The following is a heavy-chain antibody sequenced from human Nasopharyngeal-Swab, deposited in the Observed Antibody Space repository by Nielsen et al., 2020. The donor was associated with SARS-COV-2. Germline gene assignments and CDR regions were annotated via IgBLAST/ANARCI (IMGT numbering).Heavy chain of an antibody. D-gene: IGHD3-10*01. J-gene: IGHJ3*02. CDR2: ISSSSSYI. V-gene: IGHV3-21*01. CDR1: GFTFSSYS. CDR3: ARDHVLPDAFDI. Sequence: GESLKIPCAASGFTFSSYSMNWVRQAPGKGLEWVSSISSSSSYIYYADSVKGRFTISRDNAKNSLYLQMNSLRAEDTAVYYCARDHVLPDAFDIWGQGTMVTVSS.